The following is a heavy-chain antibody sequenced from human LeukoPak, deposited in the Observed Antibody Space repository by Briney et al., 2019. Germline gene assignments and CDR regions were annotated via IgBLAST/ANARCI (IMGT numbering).Heavy chain of an antibody. CDR2: ISYDGSNK. CDR1: GFTFSSYA. V-gene: IGHV3-30-3*01. D-gene: IGHD2-2*01. CDR3: ARDPRYCSSTSCYESYFDY. J-gene: IGHJ4*02. Sequence: GVLRLSCAASGFTFSSYAMHWVRQAPGKGLEWVAVISYDGSNKYYADSVKGRFTISRDNSKNTLYLQMNSPRAEDTAVYYCARDPRYCSSTSCYESYFDYWGQGTLVTVSS.